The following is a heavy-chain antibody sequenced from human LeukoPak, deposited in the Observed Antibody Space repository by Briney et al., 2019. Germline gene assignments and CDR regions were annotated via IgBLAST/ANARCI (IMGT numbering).Heavy chain of an antibody. Sequence: GGSLRLSCAASGFTFSSYSMNWVRQAPGKGLEWVSSISSSSSYIYYADSVKGRFTISRDNAKNSLYLQMNSLRAEDTAVSYCARFTSSSSGAFDIWGQGTMVTVSS. CDR1: GFTFSSYS. CDR3: ARFTSSSSGAFDI. CDR2: ISSSSSYI. V-gene: IGHV3-21*01. J-gene: IGHJ3*02. D-gene: IGHD6-6*01.